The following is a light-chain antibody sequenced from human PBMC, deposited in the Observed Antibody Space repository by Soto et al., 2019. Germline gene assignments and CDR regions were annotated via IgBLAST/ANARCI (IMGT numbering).Light chain of an antibody. CDR3: SSYTSTSTYV. Sequence: QSVLTQPASGSGSPGQSITISCTGTSSDVGGYNYVSWYQQHPGKAPKLIIYDVSNRPSGVSNRFSGSKSGNTASLTISGLQAEDDTDYYCSSYTSTSTYVFGTGTKRTVL. V-gene: IGLV2-14*03. CDR2: DVS. J-gene: IGLJ1*01. CDR1: SSDVGGYNY.